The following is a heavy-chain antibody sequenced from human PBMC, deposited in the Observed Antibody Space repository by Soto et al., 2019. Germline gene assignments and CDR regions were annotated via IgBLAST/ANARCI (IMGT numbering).Heavy chain of an antibody. CDR3: AKDYPGYCSSTSCYGPFDY. V-gene: IGHV3-23*01. CDR2: ISGSGGST. Sequence: GGSLRLSCAASGFTFSSYAMSWVRQAPGKGLEWVSAISGSGGSTYYADSVKGRFTISRDNSKNTLYLQMNSLRAEDTAVYYCAKDYPGYCSSTSCYGPFDYWGQGTLVTAPQ. CDR1: GFTFSSYA. J-gene: IGHJ4*02. D-gene: IGHD2-2*03.